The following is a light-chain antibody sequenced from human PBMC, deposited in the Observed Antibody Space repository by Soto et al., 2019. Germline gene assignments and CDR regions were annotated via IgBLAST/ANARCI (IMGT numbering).Light chain of an antibody. J-gene: IGKJ4*01. Sequence: EIIMTQSPATLSVSPGERITLSCRASQGVGSTLTWYRQQPGQAPRLPIYDAYVRASGVPARFSGSGSGTEITLTISGLQSEDFAVYFCQHYKTWPLAFGGGTKVEIK. CDR1: QGVGST. CDR2: DAY. CDR3: QHYKTWPLA. V-gene: IGKV3-15*01.